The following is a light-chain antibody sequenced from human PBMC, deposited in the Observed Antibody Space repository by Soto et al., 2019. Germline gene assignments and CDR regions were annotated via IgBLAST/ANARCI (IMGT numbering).Light chain of an antibody. V-gene: IGLV4-69*01. Sequence: QLVLTQSPSASASLGASVKFTCTLSSGHSIYAIAWHQQQPEKGPRYLMKLNSDGSHNKGDGIPDRFSGSSSGAERYLTISSLQSEDEADYYCQTWDTGSVIFGGGTKVTVL. CDR1: SGHSIYA. CDR3: QTWDTGSVI. J-gene: IGLJ2*01. CDR2: LNSDGSH.